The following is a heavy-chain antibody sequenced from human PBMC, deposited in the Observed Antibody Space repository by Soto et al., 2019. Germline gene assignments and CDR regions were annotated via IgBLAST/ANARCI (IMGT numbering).Heavy chain of an antibody. V-gene: IGHV3-30*18. J-gene: IGHJ4*02. Sequence: PGGSLRLSCAASGFTFSSYGMHWVRQAPGKGLEWVAVISYDGSNKYYADSVKGRFTISRDNSKNTLYLQMNSLRAEDTAVYYCAKAMYYDILTGYLSLDYWGQGTLVTVSS. CDR2: ISYDGSNK. D-gene: IGHD3-9*01. CDR3: AKAMYYDILTGYLSLDY. CDR1: GFTFSSYG.